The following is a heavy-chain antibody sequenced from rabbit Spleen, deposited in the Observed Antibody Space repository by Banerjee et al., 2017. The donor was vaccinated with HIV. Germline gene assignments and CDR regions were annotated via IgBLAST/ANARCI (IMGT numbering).Heavy chain of an antibody. V-gene: IGHV1S47*01. J-gene: IGHJ4*01. CDR1: GFDFSDYG. CDR3: ARGDFCFNL. Sequence: QEQLVETGGGLVQPGGSLTLSCKASGFDFSDYGVSWVRQAPGKGLEWIGYIDPVFGHTYYASWVNGRFSISRENTQNTVSLQMNSLTAADTATYFCARGDFCFNLWGPGTLVTVS. CDR2: IDPVFGHT. D-gene: IGHD4-2*01.